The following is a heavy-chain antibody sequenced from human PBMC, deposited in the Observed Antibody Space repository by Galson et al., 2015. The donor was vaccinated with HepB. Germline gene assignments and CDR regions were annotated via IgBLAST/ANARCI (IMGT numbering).Heavy chain of an antibody. Sequence: SLRLSCAASGFTFSSYSMNWVRQAPGKGLEWVSSISSSSSYIYYADSVKGRFTISRDNAKNSMYLQVNSLRAEDTAVYYCAREGLTTTVTNGVDYWGQGTLVTVSS. CDR2: ISSSSSYI. CDR1: GFTFSSYS. D-gene: IGHD4-17*01. CDR3: AREGLTTTVTNGVDY. V-gene: IGHV3-21*01. J-gene: IGHJ4*02.